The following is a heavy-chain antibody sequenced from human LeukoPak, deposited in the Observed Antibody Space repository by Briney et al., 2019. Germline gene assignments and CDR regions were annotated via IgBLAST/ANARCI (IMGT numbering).Heavy chain of an antibody. CDR3: ARAGSHWHYVY. V-gene: IGHV3-7*01. CDR1: GFTFSGSS. CDR2: IRQDGSER. D-gene: IGHD3-10*01. J-gene: IGHJ4*02. Sequence: GGSLRLSCAASGFTFSGSSMSWVRQSPTKGLEWVANIRQDGSERYYVDSVKGRFTISRDNAKNSLSLQMNNLRVEDTAVYYCARAGSHWHYVYWGQGTVVTVSS.